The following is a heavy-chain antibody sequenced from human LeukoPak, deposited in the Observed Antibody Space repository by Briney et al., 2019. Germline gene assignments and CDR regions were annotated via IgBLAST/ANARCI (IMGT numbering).Heavy chain of an antibody. CDR2: INHSGST. Sequence: PGGSLRLSCAASGFTVSSNYMSWIRQPPGKGLEWIGEINHSGSTNYNPSLKSRVTISVDTSKNQFSLKLSSVTAADTAVYYCARVAHYIAAAGTYYYYYGMDVWGQGTTVTVSS. V-gene: IGHV4-34*01. J-gene: IGHJ6*02. D-gene: IGHD6-13*01. CDR3: ARVAHYIAAAGTYYYYYGMDV. CDR1: GFTVSSNY.